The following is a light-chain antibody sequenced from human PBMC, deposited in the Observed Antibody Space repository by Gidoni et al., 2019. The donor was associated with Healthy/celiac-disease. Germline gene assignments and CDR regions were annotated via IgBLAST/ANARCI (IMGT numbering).Light chain of an antibody. V-gene: IGLV3-21*02. CDR3: QVWDSSSDHPNWV. J-gene: IGLJ3*02. CDR2: DDS. CDR1: NIGSKS. Sequence: SYVLTQPPSVSVAPGQTARITCGGNNIGSKSVHWYQKKPGQAPVLVVSDDSARPSGIPERFSGYKAGNTATLTISRVEAGDEADYYCQVWDSSSDHPNWVFGGGTKLTVL.